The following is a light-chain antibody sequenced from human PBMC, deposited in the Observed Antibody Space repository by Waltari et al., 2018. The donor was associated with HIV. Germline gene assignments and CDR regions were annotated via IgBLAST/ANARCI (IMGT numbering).Light chain of an antibody. J-gene: IGLJ2*01. CDR2: DNN. V-gene: IGLV1-51*01. Sequence: QSVLTQPPSVSAAPGQKVTISCSGSSSNIGNNYVSWYQQLPGTAPKLLIYDNNKRPSGSPDRFSGSKSGTSATLGITGLQTGDEADDYCGTWDSSLSAGGVFGGGTKLTVL. CDR3: GTWDSSLSAGGV. CDR1: SSNIGNNY.